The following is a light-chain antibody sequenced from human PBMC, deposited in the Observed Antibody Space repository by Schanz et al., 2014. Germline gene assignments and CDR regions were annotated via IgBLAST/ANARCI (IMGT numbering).Light chain of an antibody. V-gene: IGKV1-39*01. CDR3: QQYYNYPRT. CDR2: AAS. CDR1: QSIGTY. Sequence: DIQMTQSPSSLSASVGDRVTITCRASQSIGTYLNWYQHKPGNAPKLLIYAASSLQSGVPSRFSGSGSGTEFTLTISSLQPDDFATYFCQQYYNYPRTFGQGTKVEIK. J-gene: IGKJ1*01.